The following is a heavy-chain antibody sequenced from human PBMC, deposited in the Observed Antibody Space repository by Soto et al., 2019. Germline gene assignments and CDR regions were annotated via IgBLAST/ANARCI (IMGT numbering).Heavy chain of an antibody. J-gene: IGHJ5*02. CDR2: IIPIFGTA. V-gene: IGHV1-69*13. D-gene: IGHD2-15*01. Sequence: GASVKVSCKASGGTFSSYAISWVRQAPGQGLEWMGGIIPIFGTANYAQKFQGRVTITADESTSTAYMELSSLRSEDTAVYYCARDCSSGGSCYSPWGQGTLVTAPQ. CDR1: GGTFSSYA. CDR3: ARDCSSGGSCYSP.